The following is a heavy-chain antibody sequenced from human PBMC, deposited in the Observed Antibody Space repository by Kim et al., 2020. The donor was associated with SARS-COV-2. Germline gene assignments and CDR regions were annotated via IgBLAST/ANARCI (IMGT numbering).Heavy chain of an antibody. CDR1: GFTFSSYN. V-gene: IGHV3-48*04. J-gene: IGHJ4*02. CDR3: ARILRGYTYGPSDY. Sequence: GGSLRLSCAASGFTFSSYNMNWVRQAPGKGLEWISYISSSSSTIYYADSVKGRFTISRDNAENSLYLQMNSLRADDTAVYYCARILRGYTYGPSDYWGQGTLVTVSS. CDR2: ISSSSSTI. D-gene: IGHD5-18*01.